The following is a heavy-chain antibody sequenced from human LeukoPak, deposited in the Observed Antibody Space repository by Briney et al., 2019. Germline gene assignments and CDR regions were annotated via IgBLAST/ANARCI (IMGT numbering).Heavy chain of an antibody. J-gene: IGHJ4*02. D-gene: IGHD2-15*01. CDR3: ARGHKGLGYCSGGSCQSYFGY. CDR2: INHSGST. CDR1: GGSFSGYY. Sequence: SETLSLTCAVYGGSFSGYYWSWIRQPPGKGLEWIGEINHSGSTNYNPSLKSRVTISVDTSKNQFSLKLSSVTAADTAVYYCARGHKGLGYCSGGSCQSYFGYWGQGTLVTVSS. V-gene: IGHV4-34*01.